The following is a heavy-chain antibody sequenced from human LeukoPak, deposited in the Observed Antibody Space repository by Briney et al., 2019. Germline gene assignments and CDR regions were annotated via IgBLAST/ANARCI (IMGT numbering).Heavy chain of an antibody. D-gene: IGHD5/OR15-5a*01. V-gene: IGHV3-23*01. CDR1: GFTFSTYA. Sequence: GGSLRLSCAASGFTFSTYAMSWVRQAPGKGLEWVSGISITGDSTYYADSVRGRFTISRDNSKNTLYLQMNSLRAEDTAVYYCATLSVAAGDWDDDHWGQGTLLTVSS. CDR3: ATLSVAAGDWDDDH. CDR2: ISITGDST. J-gene: IGHJ4*02.